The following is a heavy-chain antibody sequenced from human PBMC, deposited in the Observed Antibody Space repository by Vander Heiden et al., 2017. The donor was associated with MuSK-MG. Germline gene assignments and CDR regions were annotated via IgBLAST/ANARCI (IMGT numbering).Heavy chain of an antibody. CDR3: ARPRLPYYYYCLDV. Sequence: EVQLVESGGGLVQPGGSLRLSCAASGFTFRNYWMTWVRQAPGKGLEWVANIKQDGSEKYYVDSVKGRFTISRDNAENSLYLQMNGLRAEDTAIYYCARPRLPYYYYCLDVWGQGTTVTVSS. CDR1: GFTFRNYW. CDR2: IKQDGSEK. V-gene: IGHV3-7*03. D-gene: IGHD2-15*01. J-gene: IGHJ6*02.